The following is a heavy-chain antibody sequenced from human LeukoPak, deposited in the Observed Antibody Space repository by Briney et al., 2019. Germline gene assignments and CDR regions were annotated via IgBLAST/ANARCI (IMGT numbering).Heavy chain of an antibody. V-gene: IGHV1-3*01. CDR3: ARGFAPRLGSDAFDI. J-gene: IGHJ3*02. Sequence: ASVKVSCKASGYTFTSYAMHWVRQAPGQRLEWMGWINAGNGNTKYSQKFQGRVTITRDTSASTAYMELSSLRSEDTAVYYCARGFAPRLGSDAFDIWGQGTMVTVSS. CDR2: INAGNGNT. D-gene: IGHD6-19*01. CDR1: GYTFTSYA.